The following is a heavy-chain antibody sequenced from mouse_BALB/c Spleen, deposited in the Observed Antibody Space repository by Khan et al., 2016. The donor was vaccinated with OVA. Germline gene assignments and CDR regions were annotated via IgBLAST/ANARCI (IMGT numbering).Heavy chain of an antibody. CDR3: ARRYYYGHYYFDV. V-gene: IGHV3-2*02. CDR1: GYSITTDYA. D-gene: IGHD1-1*01. Sequence: EVQLVESGPGLVKPSQSLSLTCTVTGYSITTDYAWNWIRQFPGNKLEWVGYVSYSGSTNYHPSLKSRISIIRDTSKNQFFLQLNSVTTEDTATYFCARRYYYGHYYFDVWGAGTTVTVAS. J-gene: IGHJ1*01. CDR2: VSYSGST.